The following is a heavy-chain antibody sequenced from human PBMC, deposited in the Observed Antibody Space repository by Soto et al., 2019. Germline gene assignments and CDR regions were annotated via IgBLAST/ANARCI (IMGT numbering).Heavy chain of an antibody. CDR1: GGSISSYY. D-gene: IGHD1-1*01. CDR3: ARDLAWNYYYYYGMDV. Sequence: SETLSLTCTVSGGSISSYYWSWIRQPAGKGLEWIGRIYTSGSTNYNPSLKSRVTMSVDTSKNQFSLKLSSVTAADTAVYYCARDLAWNYYYYYGMDVWGQGTTVTVSS. J-gene: IGHJ6*02. V-gene: IGHV4-4*07. CDR2: IYTSGST.